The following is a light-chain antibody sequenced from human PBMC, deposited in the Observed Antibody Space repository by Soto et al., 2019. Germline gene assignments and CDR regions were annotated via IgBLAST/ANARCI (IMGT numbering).Light chain of an antibody. CDR3: QHYNNLWA. V-gene: IGKV3-15*01. Sequence: EIVMTQSPDTLSVSPGERATLSCRASQSVSSNLAWYQQKPGQVPSLLIYGASTRATGIPARFSGSGSGTEFTLTISSLQSEDFAVYYCQHYNNLWAFGQGTRVEI. CDR2: GAS. CDR1: QSVSSN. J-gene: IGKJ1*01.